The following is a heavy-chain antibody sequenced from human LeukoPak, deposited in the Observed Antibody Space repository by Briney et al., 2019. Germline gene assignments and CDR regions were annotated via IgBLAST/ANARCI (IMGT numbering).Heavy chain of an antibody. Sequence: GGSLRLSCAASGFTFSYYAMHWVRQAPGKGLEYVSAISSNGGSTYYANSVKGRFTISRDNSKNTLSLQMGSLRAEDMAVYYCARGPRALPPALNYYFDYWGQGTQVTVSS. CDR3: ARGPRALPPALNYYFDY. CDR2: ISSNGGST. V-gene: IGHV3-64*01. CDR1: GFTFSYYA. D-gene: IGHD5-24*01. J-gene: IGHJ4*02.